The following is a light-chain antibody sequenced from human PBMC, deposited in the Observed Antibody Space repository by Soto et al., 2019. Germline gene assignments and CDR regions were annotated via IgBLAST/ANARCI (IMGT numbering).Light chain of an antibody. CDR2: DAS. J-gene: IGKJ1*01. Sequence: DIQMTQSPSTLSASVGDRVTITCRASQSISSWLAWYQQKPGKAPKLLIYDASSLESGVPSRFSGSGSGTEFTLTISSLQPDDFPTYYRQQYRTFGQGTKVDIK. V-gene: IGKV1-5*01. CDR1: QSISSW. CDR3: QQYRT.